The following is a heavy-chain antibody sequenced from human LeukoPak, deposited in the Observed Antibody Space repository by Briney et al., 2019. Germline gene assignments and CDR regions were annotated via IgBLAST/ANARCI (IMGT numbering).Heavy chain of an antibody. CDR1: GGSISSSSYY. V-gene: IGHV4-39*01. CDR3: ARHAHDYVWGSYRQNFDY. Sequence: SETLSLTCTVSGGSISSSSYYWGWIRQPPGKGLEWIGSIYYSGSTYYNPSLKSRVTISVDTSKNQFSLKLSSVTAADTAVYYCARHAHDYVWGSYRQNFDYWGQGTLVTVSS. J-gene: IGHJ4*02. CDR2: IYYSGST. D-gene: IGHD3-16*02.